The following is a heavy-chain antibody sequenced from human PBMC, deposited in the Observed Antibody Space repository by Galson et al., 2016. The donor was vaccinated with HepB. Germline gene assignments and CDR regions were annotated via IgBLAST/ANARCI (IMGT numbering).Heavy chain of an antibody. CDR2: IYFNGSN. V-gene: IGHV4-39*01. CDR3: AGTSHGSGSGRYYCYYYGMDV. D-gene: IGHD6-19*01. CDR1: GGSISRSGYY. Sequence: SETLSLTCTSSGGSISRSGYYWGWIRKSPGKGLEWIGSIYFNGSNYYNPSLKSRVTISADTSKNQLSLNLRSVTAADTAVYYCAGTSHGSGSGRYYCYYYGMDVWGQGTTVTVSS. J-gene: IGHJ6*02.